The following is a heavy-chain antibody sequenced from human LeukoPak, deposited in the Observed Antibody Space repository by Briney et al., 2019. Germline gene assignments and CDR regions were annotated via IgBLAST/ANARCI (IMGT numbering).Heavy chain of an antibody. V-gene: IGHV1-2*02. J-gene: IGHJ6*03. CDR3: ARGVLYYMDV. CDR2: INPNSGGT. Sequence: ASVKVSCKASGYTFTSYAMNWVRQAHGQGLEWMGWINPNSGGTNYAQKFQGRVTMTGDTSISTAYMELSSLRSDDTALYYCARGVLYYMDVWGKGTTVTVSS. D-gene: IGHD2/OR15-2a*01. CDR1: GYTFTSYA.